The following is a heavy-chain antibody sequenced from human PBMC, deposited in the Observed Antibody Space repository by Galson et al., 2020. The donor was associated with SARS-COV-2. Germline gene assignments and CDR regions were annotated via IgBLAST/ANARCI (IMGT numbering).Heavy chain of an antibody. CDR2: ISSSSSYI. CDR3: ASGEPHYYYYYGMDV. Sequence: NSRGSLRLSCAASGFTFSSYSMNWVRQAPGKGLEWVSSISSSSSYIYYADSVKGRFTISRDNAKNSLYLQMNSLRAEDTAVYYCASGEPHYYYYYGMDVWGQGTTVTVSS. V-gene: IGHV3-21*01. CDR1: GFTFSSYS. J-gene: IGHJ6*02.